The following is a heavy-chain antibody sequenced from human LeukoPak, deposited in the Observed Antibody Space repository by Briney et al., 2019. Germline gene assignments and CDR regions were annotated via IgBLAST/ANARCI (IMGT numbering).Heavy chain of an antibody. J-gene: IGHJ4*02. Sequence: SETLSLTCTVSGGSISGYYWSWIRQPPGKGLEWIGEINHSGSTNYNPSLKSRVTISVDTSKNQFSLKLSSVTAADTAVYYCARGPGIRSSTNFDYWGQGTLVTVSS. D-gene: IGHD2-2*01. CDR2: INHSGST. V-gene: IGHV4-34*01. CDR1: GGSISGYY. CDR3: ARGPGIRSSTNFDY.